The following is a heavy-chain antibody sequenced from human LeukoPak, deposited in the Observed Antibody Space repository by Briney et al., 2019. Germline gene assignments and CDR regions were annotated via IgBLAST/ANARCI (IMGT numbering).Heavy chain of an antibody. CDR1: GGSISSGDYY. CDR2: IYFSGTT. D-gene: IGHD6-13*01. V-gene: IGHV4-39*07. Sequence: SQTLSLTCTVSGGSISSGDYYWGWIRQPPGKGLEWIGSIYFSGTTYYNPSLQSRVTISVDTAKNQFSLKVTSVTAADTAAYHCARVGGIAAAGTSLRRSAAFDIWGQGTMVTVSS. J-gene: IGHJ3*02. CDR3: ARVGGIAAAGTSLRRSAAFDI.